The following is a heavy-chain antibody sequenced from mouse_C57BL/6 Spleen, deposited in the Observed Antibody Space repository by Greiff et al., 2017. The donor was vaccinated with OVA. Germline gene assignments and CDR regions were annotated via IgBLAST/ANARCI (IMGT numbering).Heavy chain of an antibody. J-gene: IGHJ4*01. Sequence: EVKLQQSGPELVKPGASVKISCKASGYTFTDYYMNWVKQSHGKSLEWIGDINPNNGGTSYNQKFKGKATLTVDKSSSRAYMELLSLTSEDSAVYYCARGATGADYYAMDYWGQGTSVTVSS. CDR2: INPNNGGT. CDR1: GYTFTDYY. CDR3: ARGATGADYYAMDY. V-gene: IGHV1-26*01. D-gene: IGHD4-1*02.